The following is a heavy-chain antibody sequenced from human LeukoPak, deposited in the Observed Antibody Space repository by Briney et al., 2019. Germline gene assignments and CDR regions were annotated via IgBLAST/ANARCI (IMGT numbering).Heavy chain of an antibody. J-gene: IGHJ2*01. D-gene: IGHD6-13*01. CDR1: GGSISSYY. V-gene: IGHV4-59*01. Sequence: SETLSLTCSVSGGSISSYYWSWIRQPPGKGLKWIGYIYYSGSTNYNPSLKSRVTISVDTSKNKFSLKMSSVTAADTAVYYCARVYYSSSYDYWYFDLWGRGTLVTVSS. CDR3: ARVYYSSSYDYWYFDL. CDR2: IYYSGST.